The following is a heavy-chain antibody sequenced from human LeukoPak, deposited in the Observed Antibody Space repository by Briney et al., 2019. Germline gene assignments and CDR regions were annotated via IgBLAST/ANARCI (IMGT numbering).Heavy chain of an antibody. Sequence: GESLKISCKGSGYSFTSYWIGWVRQMPGKGLEWMGIIYPGDSDTRYSPSFQGQVTISADKSISTAYLQWSSLKASDTAMYYCARPKDIAMRSLDYGMDVWGQGTTVTVSS. CDR2: IYPGDSDT. CDR1: GYSFTSYW. J-gene: IGHJ6*02. D-gene: IGHD5-18*01. V-gene: IGHV5-51*01. CDR3: ARPKDIAMRSLDYGMDV.